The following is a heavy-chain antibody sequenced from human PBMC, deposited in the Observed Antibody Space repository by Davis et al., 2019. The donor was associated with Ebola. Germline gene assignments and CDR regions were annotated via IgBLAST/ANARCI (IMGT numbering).Heavy chain of an antibody. CDR3: ASDPMVRGVIDYYGMDV. D-gene: IGHD3-10*01. Sequence: ASVKVSCKASGYTFMSYGITWVRQAPGQGLEWMGWISGYNGNTVYAQKFQGWVTMTRDTSISTAYMELSRLRSDDTAVYYCASDPMVRGVIDYYGMDVWGQGTTVTVSS. CDR2: ISGYNGNT. CDR1: GYTFMSYG. J-gene: IGHJ6*02. V-gene: IGHV1-18*01.